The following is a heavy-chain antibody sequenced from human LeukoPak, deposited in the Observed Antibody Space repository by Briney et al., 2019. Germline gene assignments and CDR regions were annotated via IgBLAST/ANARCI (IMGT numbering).Heavy chain of an antibody. CDR2: ISSSSSTI. CDR3: ARDLISGDYTFDY. V-gene: IGHV3-48*02. J-gene: IGHJ4*02. D-gene: IGHD1-26*01. CDR1: GFTFSSFS. Sequence: PGGSLRLSCAASGFTFSSFSMNWVRQAPGKGLEWVSYISSSSSTIYYADSVKGRFTIPRDDAKNSLHLQMTSLRDEDTAVYYCARDLISGDYTFDYWGQGTLVTVSS.